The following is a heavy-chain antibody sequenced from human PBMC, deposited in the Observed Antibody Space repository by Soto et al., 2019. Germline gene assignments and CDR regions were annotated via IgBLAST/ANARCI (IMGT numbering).Heavy chain of an antibody. CDR1: GFTFSNFA. D-gene: IGHD1-1*01. CDR2: ISGSGDDT. CDR3: ANPIPKTGTTFGF. J-gene: IGHJ4*02. Sequence: QLLESGGGFVQPGGSLRLSCVASGFTFSNFAMAWVRQAPGEGLEWVSAISGSGDDTFYADSMKGRFTISRDNSKDNLYQQINSLRAEDTAVYYCANPIPKTGTTFGFWGQGTLVTVSS. V-gene: IGHV3-23*01.